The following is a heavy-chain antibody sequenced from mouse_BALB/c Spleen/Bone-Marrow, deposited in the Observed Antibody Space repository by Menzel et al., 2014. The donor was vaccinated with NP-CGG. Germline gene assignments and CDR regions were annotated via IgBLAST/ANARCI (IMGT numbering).Heavy chain of an antibody. CDR1: GYAFTNYL. J-gene: IGHJ2*01. D-gene: IGHD1-1*01. CDR2: LNPGSGGS. V-gene: IGHV1-54*01. Sequence: VQLQQSGAELVRPGTSVKVSCKASGYAFTNYLIEWLKQRPGQGLEWIGVLNPGSGGSHYNEKFKGKATLTADKSSSTAYMRLSSLTSDDAAVYFCARSATVKDYFDYWGQGTTLTVSS. CDR3: ARSATVKDYFDY.